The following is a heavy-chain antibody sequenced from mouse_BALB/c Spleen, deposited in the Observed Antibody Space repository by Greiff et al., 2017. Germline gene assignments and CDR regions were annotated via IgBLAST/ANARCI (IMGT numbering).Heavy chain of an antibody. CDR2: IWSGGST. CDR3: ARGDYRYDKAYYYAMDY. Sequence: VHLVESGPGLVQPSQSLSITCTVSGFSLTSYGVHWVRQSPGKGLEWLGVIWSGGSTDYNAAFISRLSISKDNSKSQVFFKMNSLQANDTAIYYCARGDYRYDKAYYYAMDYWGQGTSVTVSS. CDR1: GFSLTSYG. J-gene: IGHJ4*01. D-gene: IGHD2-14*01. V-gene: IGHV2-2*02.